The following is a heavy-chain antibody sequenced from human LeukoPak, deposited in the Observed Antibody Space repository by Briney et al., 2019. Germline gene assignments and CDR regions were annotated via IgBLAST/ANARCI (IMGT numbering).Heavy chain of an antibody. V-gene: IGHV3-23*01. CDR2: IRDTGSST. Sequence: PGGSLRLSCAASGFTFSSYAMSWVRYAPGKGPEWVAGIRDTGSSTYYADSAKGRFTISRDNVKNTLYLQMNSLRDDDTAIYYCTRESIYCSSTSCYSPYGLGVWGQGTLVTVSS. CDR3: TRESIYCSSTSCYSPYGLGV. CDR1: GFTFSSYA. J-gene: IGHJ4*02. D-gene: IGHD2-2*02.